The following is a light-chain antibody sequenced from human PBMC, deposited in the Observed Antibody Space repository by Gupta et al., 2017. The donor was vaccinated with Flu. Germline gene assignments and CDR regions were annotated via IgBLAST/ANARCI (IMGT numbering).Light chain of an antibody. J-gene: IGKJ2*01. CDR3: QQYNDWPLT. V-gene: IGKV3-15*01. CDR1: RSLNSN. Sequence: GERATPSCRASRSLNSNVAWYQQKPGQAPRLLIYGASTRATGIPARFSGSGSGTEFTLTISSLQSEDFAVYYCQQYNDWPLTFGQGTKLEIK. CDR2: GAS.